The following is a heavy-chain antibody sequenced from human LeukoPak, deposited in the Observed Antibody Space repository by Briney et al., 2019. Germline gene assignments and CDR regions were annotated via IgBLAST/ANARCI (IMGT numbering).Heavy chain of an antibody. CDR3: ARDVKLKVDGTGAYYQGMDL. D-gene: IGHD6-19*01. CDR2: IYSSGST. Sequence: SETLSLTCTVSGGSISSGGYYWRWIRQHPAKGLEWIGYIYSSGSTCYNPSLKSRVTISIDTSKNHFSLKMSSVTAADKAVYYCARDVKLKVDGTGAYYQGMDLWGQGTTVTVSS. J-gene: IGHJ6*02. CDR1: GGSISSGGYY. V-gene: IGHV4-31*03.